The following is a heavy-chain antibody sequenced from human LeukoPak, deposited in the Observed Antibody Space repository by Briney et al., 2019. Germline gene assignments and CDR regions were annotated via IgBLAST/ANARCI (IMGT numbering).Heavy chain of an antibody. CDR1: GFTFSSYG. Sequence: GGSLRLSCVASGFTFSSYGMHWVRQAPGKGLEWVAFIRYDGSNKYYADSVKGRFTISRDNSKNTLYLQMNSLRAEDTAVYYCAKEKEVPWDIVVVPAAYDAFDIWGQGTMVTVSS. J-gene: IGHJ3*02. D-gene: IGHD2-2*01. V-gene: IGHV3-30*02. CDR3: AKEKEVPWDIVVVPAAYDAFDI. CDR2: IRYDGSNK.